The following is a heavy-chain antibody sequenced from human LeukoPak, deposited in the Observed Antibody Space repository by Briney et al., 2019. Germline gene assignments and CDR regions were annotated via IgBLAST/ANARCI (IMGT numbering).Heavy chain of an antibody. D-gene: IGHD3-16*02. J-gene: IGHJ4*02. CDR1: GGSFSGYY. CDR2: INHSGST. V-gene: IGHV4-34*01. Sequence: SETLSLTCAVYGGSFSGYYWSWLRKPPGKGLEWIGEINHSGSTNYNPSLKSRVTISVDTSKNQFPLKLSSVTAADTAVYYCARGVYYDYVWGSYRQNHFDYWGQGTLVIVSS. CDR3: ARGVYYDYVWGSYRQNHFDY.